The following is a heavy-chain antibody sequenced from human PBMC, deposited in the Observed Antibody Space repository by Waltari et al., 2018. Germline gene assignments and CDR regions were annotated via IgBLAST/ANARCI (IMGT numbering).Heavy chain of an antibody. D-gene: IGHD3-10*01. Sequence: QVQLVQSGAEVKKPGASVKVSCKASGYTFTSYAMHWVRQAPGQRLEWMGWINAGNGNTKYSQKFQGRVTITRNTSISTAYMELSSLRSEDTAVYYCARGLGSGSYLWFDPWGQGTLVTVSS. CDR1: GYTFTSYA. J-gene: IGHJ5*02. CDR3: ARGLGSGSYLWFDP. V-gene: IGHV1-3*01. CDR2: INAGNGNT.